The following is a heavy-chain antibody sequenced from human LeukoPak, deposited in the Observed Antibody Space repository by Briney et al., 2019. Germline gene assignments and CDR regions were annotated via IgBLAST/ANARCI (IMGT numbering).Heavy chain of an antibody. J-gene: IGHJ5*02. CDR1: GFTFSSYG. Sequence: GGSLRLSCAASGFTFSSYGMHWVRQAPGKGLEWVAFIRYDGSNKYYADSVKGRFTISRDNSMNTLYLQMNSLRAEDTAVYYCAKGKVTIFGVVIIRPNWFDPWGQGTLVTVSS. V-gene: IGHV3-30*02. CDR3: AKGKVTIFGVVIIRPNWFDP. CDR2: IRYDGSNK. D-gene: IGHD3-3*01.